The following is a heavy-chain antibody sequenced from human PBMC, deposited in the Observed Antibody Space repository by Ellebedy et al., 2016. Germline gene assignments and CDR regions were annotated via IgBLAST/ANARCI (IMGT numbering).Heavy chain of an antibody. CDR1: GGSISPYY. Sequence: SETLSLTCIVSGGSISPYYWSWIRQPPGKGLEWIGYAYYSGSSDYNPSLESRVTISVDTSKSQISLRLTSVTAADTAVYYCTRGLTGYLNWFDPWGQGTLVTVSS. D-gene: IGHD3-9*01. CDR3: TRGLTGYLNWFDP. CDR2: AYYSGSS. J-gene: IGHJ5*02. V-gene: IGHV4-59*01.